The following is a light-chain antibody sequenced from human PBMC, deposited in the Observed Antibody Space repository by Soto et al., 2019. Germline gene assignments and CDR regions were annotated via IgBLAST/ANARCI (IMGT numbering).Light chain of an antibody. V-gene: IGLV1-36*01. CDR1: SSNIGNDA. CDR2: YDD. CDR3: EACDSSLNGYV. Sequence: QSVLTQPPSVSEAPRQRVTISCSGSSSNIGNDAVDWYQQLPGKAPKLLVYYDDLLPSGVSDRFSGSKSGTSASLAISGLQSEDEADYYCEACDSSLNGYVFGGGTKLTVL. J-gene: IGLJ3*02.